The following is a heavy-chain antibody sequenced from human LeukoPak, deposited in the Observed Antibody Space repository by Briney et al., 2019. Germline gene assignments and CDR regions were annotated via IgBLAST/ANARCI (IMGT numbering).Heavy chain of an antibody. CDR1: GYTLTELS. Sequence: ASVKVSCKVSGYTLTELSMHWVRQAPGKVLEWMGGFDPEDGETIYAQKFQGRVTMTEDTSTDTAYMELSSLRSEDTAVYYCATYYGSGRNYFDYWGQGTLVTVSS. CDR2: FDPEDGET. V-gene: IGHV1-24*01. CDR3: ATYYGSGRNYFDY. J-gene: IGHJ4*02. D-gene: IGHD3-10*01.